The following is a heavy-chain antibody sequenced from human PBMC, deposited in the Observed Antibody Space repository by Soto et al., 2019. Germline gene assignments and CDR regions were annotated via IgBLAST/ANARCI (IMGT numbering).Heavy chain of an antibody. CDR2: INPNSGGT. V-gene: IGHV1-2*02. D-gene: IGHD2-2*01. CDR3: ARDRSFYCSSTSCYYYYGMDV. CDR1: GYTFTGYY. J-gene: IGHJ6*02. Sequence: VASVKVSCKASGYTFTGYYMHWVRQAPGQGLEWMGWINPNSGGTNYAQKFQGRVTMTRDTSISTAYMELSRLRSDDTAVYYCARDRSFYCSSTSCYYYYGMDVWGQGTTVTVSS.